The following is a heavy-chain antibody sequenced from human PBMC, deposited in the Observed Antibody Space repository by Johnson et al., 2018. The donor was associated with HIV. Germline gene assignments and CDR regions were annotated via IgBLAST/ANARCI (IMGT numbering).Heavy chain of an antibody. CDR3: AKDQGHSSSWNVWDAFDI. CDR2: IKQDGSEK. Sequence: VQLVESGGGLVQPGGSLRLSCAASGFTFSSYWMSWVRQAPGKGLEWVANIKQDGSEKYYVDSVKGRFTIPRANAKNSLYLQRDSLRAEDTAVYYCAKDQGHSSSWNVWDAFDIWGQGTMVTVSS. V-gene: IGHV3-7*01. J-gene: IGHJ3*02. D-gene: IGHD6-13*01. CDR1: GFTFSSYW.